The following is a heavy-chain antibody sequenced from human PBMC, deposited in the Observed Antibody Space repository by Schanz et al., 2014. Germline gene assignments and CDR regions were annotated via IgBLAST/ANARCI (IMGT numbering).Heavy chain of an antibody. V-gene: IGHV1-3*01. Sequence: QVQLVQSGAEVKKPGASVKVSCKASGYTFTSYSIHWVRQAPGQRLEWMGWINAGTGNTEYSQKFQGRVTITADKSTFTAYMDVSSLRSEDTAVYYCASSGAGYSSSWDFDYWGQGTLVTVSS. CDR1: GYTFTSYS. CDR2: INAGTGNT. D-gene: IGHD6-13*01. J-gene: IGHJ4*02. CDR3: ASSGAGYSSSWDFDY.